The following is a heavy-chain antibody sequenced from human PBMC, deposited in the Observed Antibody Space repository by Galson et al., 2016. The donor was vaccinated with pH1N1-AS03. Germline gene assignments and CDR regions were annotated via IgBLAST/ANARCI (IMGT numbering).Heavy chain of an antibody. J-gene: IGHJ4*02. V-gene: IGHV3-23*01. CDR1: GFTFSSFV. D-gene: IGHD5/OR15-5a*01. Sequence: SLRLSCAASGFTFSSFVMSWVRQAPGKGLEWVATITGSGGTTYYGDSVKGRFTVSRDNSNNTLYLELNSLRAGDTAIYYCAKDLRSKIKVSGFDYWGQGTLSPSPQ. CDR3: AKDLRSKIKVSGFDY. CDR2: ITGSGGTT.